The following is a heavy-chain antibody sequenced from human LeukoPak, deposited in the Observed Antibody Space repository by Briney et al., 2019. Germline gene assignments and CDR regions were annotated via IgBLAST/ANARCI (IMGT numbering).Heavy chain of an antibody. CDR1: GFTFNYYT. CDR2: ISGGSSTI. J-gene: IGHJ4*02. Sequence: HPGGSLRLSCAASGFTFNYYTMNWVRQAPGKGLEWLSYISGGSSTIYYADSVKGRFTISRDNAKNSLFLQMNSLTAGDTAVYYCARDRYGDPDYWGQGTLVTVSS. D-gene: IGHD4-17*01. V-gene: IGHV3-48*01. CDR3: ARDRYGDPDY.